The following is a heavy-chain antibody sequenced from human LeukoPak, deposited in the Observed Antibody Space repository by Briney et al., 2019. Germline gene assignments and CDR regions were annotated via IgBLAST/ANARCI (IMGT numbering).Heavy chain of an antibody. J-gene: IGHJ4*02. CDR1: GFTFSSYA. D-gene: IGHD2-2*01. CDR2: ISSSSSYI. V-gene: IGHV3-21*01. Sequence: GGSLRLSCAASGFTFSSYAMSWVRQAPGKGLEWVSSISSSSSYIYYADSVKGRFTISRDNAKNSLYLQMNSLRAEDTAVYYCARGVRNEYQLPIDYWGQGTLVTVSS. CDR3: ARGVRNEYQLPIDY.